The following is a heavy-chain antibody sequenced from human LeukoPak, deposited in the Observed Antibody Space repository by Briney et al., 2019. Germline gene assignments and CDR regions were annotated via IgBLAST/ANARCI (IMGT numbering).Heavy chain of an antibody. CDR1: GFTFNIYA. V-gene: IGHV3-49*04. Sequence: GGSLRLSCTASGFTFNIYAVNWVRQAPGKGLEWLGFIRTNAYGGSTGYAAAVEGRFIISRDDSKNVAYLQINSLKTEDTGLYFCAREGREYDPRESYRGYSGLDVWGQGTTVTVSS. CDR2: IRTNAYGGST. J-gene: IGHJ6*02. D-gene: IGHD2-15*01. CDR3: AREGREYDPRESYRGYSGLDV.